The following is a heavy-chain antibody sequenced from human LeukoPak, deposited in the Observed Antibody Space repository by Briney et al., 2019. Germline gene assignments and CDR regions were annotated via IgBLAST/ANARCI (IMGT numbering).Heavy chain of an antibody. CDR1: GFTFSSYS. V-gene: IGHV3-21*01. CDR2: ISSSSSYI. D-gene: IGHD6-13*01. Sequence: PGGSLRLSCAASGFTFSSYSMNWVRQAPGKGLEWVSSISSSSSYIYYADSVKGRFTISRDNAKNSLYLQMNSLRAEDTAVYYCARDHRRRIAAAGTVAGYWGQGTLVTVSS. J-gene: IGHJ4*02. CDR3: ARDHRRRIAAAGTVAGY.